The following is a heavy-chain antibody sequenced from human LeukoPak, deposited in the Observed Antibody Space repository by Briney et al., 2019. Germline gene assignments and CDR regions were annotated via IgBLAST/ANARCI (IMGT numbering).Heavy chain of an antibody. Sequence: ASVKVSCKASGYTFTGYYMHWVRQAPGQGLEWMGWINPNSGGTNYAQKFQGRVTMTRDTSISTAYMELSRLRSDDTAVYYCARFVRYCSGGSCHNWFDPWGQGTLVTVSS. CDR1: GYTFTGYY. J-gene: IGHJ5*02. CDR2: INPNSGGT. CDR3: ARFVRYCSGGSCHNWFDP. D-gene: IGHD2-15*01. V-gene: IGHV1-2*02.